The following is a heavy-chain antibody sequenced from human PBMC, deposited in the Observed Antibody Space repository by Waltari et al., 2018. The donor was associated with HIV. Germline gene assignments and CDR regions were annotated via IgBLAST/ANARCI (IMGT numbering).Heavy chain of an antibody. J-gene: IGHJ5*02. CDR3: ATGVRYYGP. CDR1: NFSIAAKH. V-gene: IGHV3-53*01. D-gene: IGHD3-22*01. Sequence: EVLLAESGGRFIQPGGSLGLSCTASNFSIAAKHVTWIRQAPGGSLDGGAVIYPDDTTHYADSVSGRFTISRAKSRTTVFLLMNSLFVDDTATYFCATGVRYYGPWGQGTRVTVSS. CDR2: IYPDDTT.